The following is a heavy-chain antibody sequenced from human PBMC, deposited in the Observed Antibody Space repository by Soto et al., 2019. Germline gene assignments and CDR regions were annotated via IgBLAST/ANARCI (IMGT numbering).Heavy chain of an antibody. CDR2: IWYDGSNK. Sequence: GGSLRLSCAASGFTFSSYGMHWVRQAPGKGLDWVAVIWYDGSNKYYADSVKGRLTISRDNSKNTLYLQMNSLRAEDTAVYYCARESGALTVTRYNWFDPWGQGTLVTVSS. CDR3: ARESGALTVTRYNWFDP. D-gene: IGHD4-4*01. V-gene: IGHV3-33*01. J-gene: IGHJ5*02. CDR1: GFTFSSYG.